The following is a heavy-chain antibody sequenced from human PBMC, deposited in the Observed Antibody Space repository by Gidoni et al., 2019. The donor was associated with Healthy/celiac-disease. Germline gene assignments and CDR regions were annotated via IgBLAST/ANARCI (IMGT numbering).Heavy chain of an antibody. D-gene: IGHD6-13*01. V-gene: IGHV3-30*18. J-gene: IGHJ4*02. Sequence: QVQLVESGGGVVQPGRSLRLSCAASGFTLSSYGMHWVRQAPGKGLEWVAVISYDGSNKYYADSVKGRFTISRDNSKNTLYLQMNSLRAEDTAVYYCAKFSGSSSATNFDYWGQGTLVTVSS. CDR1: GFTLSSYG. CDR3: AKFSGSSSATNFDY. CDR2: ISYDGSNK.